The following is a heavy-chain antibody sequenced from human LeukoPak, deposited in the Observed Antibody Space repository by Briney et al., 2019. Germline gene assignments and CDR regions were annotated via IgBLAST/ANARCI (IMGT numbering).Heavy chain of an antibody. V-gene: IGHV4-4*07. CDR3: ARQIASAGTAGFDF. CDR2: IYSTGST. J-gene: IGHJ4*02. CDR1: GGSISSYY. Sequence: SSETLSLTCAVSGGSISSYYWSWIRQPAGKGLEWIGRIYSTGSTNYNPSLKSRVTMSVDTSKNQFSLRLRSVTAADTAVYYCARQIASAGTAGFDFWGQGALVTVSS. D-gene: IGHD6-13*01.